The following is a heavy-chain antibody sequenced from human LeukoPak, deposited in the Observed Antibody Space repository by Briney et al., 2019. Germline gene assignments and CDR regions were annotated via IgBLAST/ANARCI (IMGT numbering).Heavy chain of an antibody. V-gene: IGHV4-30-2*01. CDR3: ARGIAVAGTPYYGMDV. J-gene: IGHJ6*02. Sequence: SETLSLTCAVSGGSISSGGYSWSWIRQPPGKGLEWIGYIYHSGSTYYNPSLKSRVTISVDRSKNQFSLKLSSVTAADTAVYYCARGIAVAGTPYYGMDVWGQGTTVTVSS. CDR2: IYHSGST. CDR1: GGSISSGGYS. D-gene: IGHD6-19*01.